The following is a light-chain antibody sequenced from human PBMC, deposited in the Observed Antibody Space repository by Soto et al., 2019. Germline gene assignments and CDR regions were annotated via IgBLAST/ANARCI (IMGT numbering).Light chain of an antibody. CDR3: QQYNSYSLT. V-gene: IGKV1-5*03. J-gene: IGKJ4*01. CDR1: XXIXSW. Sequence: DIQMTQSPSTLSASVGDRVTXTCRAXXXIXSWLAWYQQKPGKAPKLLIYKASSLESGVPSRFSGSGSGTEFTLTISSLQPDDFATYYCQQYNSYSLTFGGGTKVEIK. CDR2: KAS.